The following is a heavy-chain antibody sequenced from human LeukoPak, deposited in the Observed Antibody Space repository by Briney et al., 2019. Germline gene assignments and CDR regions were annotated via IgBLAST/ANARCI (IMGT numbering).Heavy chain of an antibody. V-gene: IGHV3-21*01. D-gene: IGHD3-10*01. J-gene: IGHJ4*02. CDR1: GFTFSSYS. Sequence: GGSLRLSCAASGFTFSSYSMNWVRQAPGKGLEWVSSISSSSSYIYYADSVKGRFTISRDNAKNSLYPQMNSLRAEDTAVYYCARGGVGSGSLDYWGQGTLVTVSS. CDR2: ISSSSSYI. CDR3: ARGGVGSGSLDY.